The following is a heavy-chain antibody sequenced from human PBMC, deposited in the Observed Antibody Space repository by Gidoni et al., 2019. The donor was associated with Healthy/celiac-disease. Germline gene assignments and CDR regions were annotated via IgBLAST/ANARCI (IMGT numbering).Heavy chain of an antibody. Sequence: EVQLLESGGGLVQPGGSLRLSCAASGFPFSSYAMSWVRQAPGTGLGWVSAISGSGGSTYYADSVKGRFTISRDNSKNTLYLQMNSLRAEDTAVYYCAKDIPDYDFWSGYYLVGAFDIWGQGTMVTVSS. CDR3: AKDIPDYDFWSGYYLVGAFDI. CDR1: GFPFSSYA. V-gene: IGHV3-23*01. J-gene: IGHJ3*02. D-gene: IGHD3-3*01. CDR2: ISGSGGST.